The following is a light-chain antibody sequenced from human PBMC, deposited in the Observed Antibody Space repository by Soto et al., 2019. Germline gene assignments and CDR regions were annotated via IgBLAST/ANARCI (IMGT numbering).Light chain of an antibody. CDR1: QSVSEN. J-gene: IGKJ1*01. Sequence: EVVMTQSPPTLSVSPGERATLSCRASQSVSENLAWYQQKPGQSPRLLIYGASSRATGIPDRFSASGSGTQFSLTISGLHSEDFGVYYCQQYKYWPPVTFDQRTRVEV. V-gene: IGKV3-15*01. CDR2: GAS. CDR3: QQYKYWPPVT.